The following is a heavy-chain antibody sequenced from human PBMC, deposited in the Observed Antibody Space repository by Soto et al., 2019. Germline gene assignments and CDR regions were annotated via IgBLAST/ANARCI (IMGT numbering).Heavy chain of an antibody. V-gene: IGHV4-31*03. Sequence: SETLSLTCTVSGGSISSGGYYLSWIRQHPGKGLEWIGYIYYSGSTYYNPSLKSRVTISVDTSKNQFSPKLSSVTAADTAVYYCARLGYCSGGSCYDYYYGMDVWGQGTTVPVSS. CDR2: IYYSGST. J-gene: IGHJ6*02. D-gene: IGHD2-15*01. CDR3: ARLGYCSGGSCYDYYYGMDV. CDR1: GGSISSGGYY.